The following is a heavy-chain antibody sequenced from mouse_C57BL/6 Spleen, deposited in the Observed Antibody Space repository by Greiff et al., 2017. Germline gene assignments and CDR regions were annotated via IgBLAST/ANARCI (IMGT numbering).Heavy chain of an antibody. D-gene: IGHD2-2*01. CDR2: INPYNGGT. CDR3: ARRGDDKEAAMDY. V-gene: IGHV1-19*01. CDR1: GYTFTDYY. Sequence: VQLQQSGPVLVKPGASVKMSCKASGYTFTDYYMNWVKQSHGKSLEWIGVINPYNGGTSYNQKFKGKATLTVDKSSSTAYMELNSLTSEDSAVYYCARRGDDKEAAMDYWGQGTSETVSS. J-gene: IGHJ4*01.